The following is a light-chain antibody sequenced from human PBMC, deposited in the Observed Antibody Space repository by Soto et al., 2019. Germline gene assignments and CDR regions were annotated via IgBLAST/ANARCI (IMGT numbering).Light chain of an antibody. CDR3: TSYTTSDTLV. V-gene: IGLV2-14*03. J-gene: IGLJ2*01. CDR1: SSDVGAYNY. CDR2: DVS. Sequence: QSALSQPASVSGSPGQSITISCTGTSSDVGAYNYVSWYQHHPGKAPTMMIYDVSARPSGVSNRFSGSKSGNTASLTISGLQAEDEADYYCTSYTTSDTLVFGGGTKLTVL.